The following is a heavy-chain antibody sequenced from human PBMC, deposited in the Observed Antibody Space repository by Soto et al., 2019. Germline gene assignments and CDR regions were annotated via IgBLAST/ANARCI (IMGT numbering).Heavy chain of an antibody. CDR2: ISYDGSNK. CDR3: ARDRFCSSTSSQTIFDY. J-gene: IGHJ4*02. Sequence: QVQLVESGGGVVQPGRSLRLSCAASGFTFSSYAMHWVRQAPGKGLEWVAVISYDGSNKYYADSVKGRFTISRDNSKNTLYLQMNSLRAEDTAVYYCARDRFCSSTSSQTIFDYWGQGTLVTVSS. D-gene: IGHD2-2*01. V-gene: IGHV3-30-3*01. CDR1: GFTFSSYA.